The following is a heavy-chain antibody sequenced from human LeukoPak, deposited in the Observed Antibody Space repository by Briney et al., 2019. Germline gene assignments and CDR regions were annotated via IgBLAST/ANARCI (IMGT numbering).Heavy chain of an antibody. CDR1: GFTFSSYW. D-gene: IGHD3-3*01. CDR3: AKDRHAVRGYDFWSGYLAY. Sequence: PGGSLRLSCAASGFTFSSYWMSWVRQAPGKGLEWVANIKQDGSEKYYVDSVKGRFTISRDNSKNTLYLQMNSLRAEDTAVYYCAKDRHAVRGYDFWSGYLAYWGQGTLVTVSS. J-gene: IGHJ4*02. V-gene: IGHV3-7*03. CDR2: IKQDGSEK.